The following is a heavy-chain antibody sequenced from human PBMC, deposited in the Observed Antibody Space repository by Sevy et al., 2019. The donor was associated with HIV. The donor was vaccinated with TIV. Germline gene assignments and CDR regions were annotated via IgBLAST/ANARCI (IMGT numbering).Heavy chain of an antibody. CDR2: ISSSSSTI. D-gene: IGHD6-13*01. CDR3: ARDSVSSSGYFDL. CDR1: GFTISSYS. Sequence: GGSLRLSCAASGFTISSYSMNWVRQAPGKGLEWVSYISSSSSTIYYADSVKGRFTISRDNAKNSLYLQMNSLRAEDTAVYYCARDSVSSSGYFDLWGRGTLVTVSS. J-gene: IGHJ2*01. V-gene: IGHV3-48*01.